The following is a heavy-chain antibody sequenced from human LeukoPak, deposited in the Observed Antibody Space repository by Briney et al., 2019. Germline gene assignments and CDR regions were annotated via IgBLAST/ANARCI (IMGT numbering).Heavy chain of an antibody. V-gene: IGHV3-11*04. Sequence: GGSLRLSCAASGFTFSDYYMTWIRLAPGKGLEWVSYISSSGSTIYYADSVKGRFTISRDNAKNSLYLQMNSLRAEDTAVYYCAREQSAVVTWEPFDHWGQGTLVTVSS. J-gene: IGHJ4*02. CDR2: ISSSGSTI. D-gene: IGHD4-23*01. CDR1: GFTFSDYY. CDR3: AREQSAVVTWEPFDH.